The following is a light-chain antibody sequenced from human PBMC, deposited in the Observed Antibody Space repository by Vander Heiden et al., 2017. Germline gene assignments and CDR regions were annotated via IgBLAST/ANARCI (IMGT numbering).Light chain of an antibody. CDR3: CSYAGGYIYV. Sequence: SALTQPRSVSGSPGQSVTISCTGTSSNVGGYNFVSWFQQHPGKAPKLMIYDVTKRPSGVPDRFSGSKSGNTASLTISGLQADDEADYYCCSYAGGYIYVFGTGTKVTVL. CDR1: SSNVGGYNF. V-gene: IGLV2-11*01. J-gene: IGLJ1*01. CDR2: DVT.